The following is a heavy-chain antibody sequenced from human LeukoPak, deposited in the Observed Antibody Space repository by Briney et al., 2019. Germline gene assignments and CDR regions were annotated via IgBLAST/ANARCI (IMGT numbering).Heavy chain of an antibody. J-gene: IGHJ4*02. CDR3: ARSPLVGLGELAFGYFDY. V-gene: IGHV1-69*01. CDR2: IIPIFGTR. D-gene: IGHD3-16*02. CDR1: GGTFSSYA. Sequence: SVKVSCKASGGTFSSYAISWVREAPGQGLEWMGGIIPIFGTRNYAQKFQGRVTITADESTSTAYMELSSLRSEDTAVYYCARSPLVGLGELAFGYFDYWGQGTLVTVSS.